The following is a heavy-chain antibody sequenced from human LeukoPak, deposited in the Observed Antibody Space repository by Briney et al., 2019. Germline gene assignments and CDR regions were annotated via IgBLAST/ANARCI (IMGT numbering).Heavy chain of an antibody. CDR2: ISYDGSNK. Sequence: GRSLRLSCAASGFTFSSYAMHWVRQAPGKGLEWVAVISYDGSNKYYADSVKGRFTISRDNSKNTLYLQMNSQRAEDTAVYYCARDRGENWFDPWGQGTLVTVSS. J-gene: IGHJ5*02. CDR3: ARDRGENWFDP. CDR1: GFTFSSYA. V-gene: IGHV3-30-3*01. D-gene: IGHD2-21*01.